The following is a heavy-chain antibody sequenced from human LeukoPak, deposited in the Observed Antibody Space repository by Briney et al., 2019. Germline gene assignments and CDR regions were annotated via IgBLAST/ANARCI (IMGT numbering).Heavy chain of an antibody. Sequence: ASVKVSCKASGYTFTGYYIHWVRQAPGPGPEWMGWINPNSGGTNYAQKLQGRVTMTRDTSISTAYMELSRLRSDDTAVYYCARYSTVTVYYFDYWGQGTLVTVSS. CDR3: ARYSTVTVYYFDY. CDR2: INPNSGGT. CDR1: GYTFTGYY. D-gene: IGHD4-17*01. V-gene: IGHV1-2*02. J-gene: IGHJ4*02.